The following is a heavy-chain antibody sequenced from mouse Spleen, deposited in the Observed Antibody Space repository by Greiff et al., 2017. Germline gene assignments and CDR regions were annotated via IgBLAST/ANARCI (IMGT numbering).Heavy chain of an antibody. CDR3: ARPETARATWFAY. D-gene: IGHD3-2*01. CDR1: GFTFSDYG. J-gene: IGHJ3*01. V-gene: IGHV5-17*01. CDR2: ISSGSSTI. Sequence: EVNLVESGGGLVKPGGSLKLSCAASGFTFSDYGMHWVRQAPEKGLEWVAYISSGSSTIYYADTVKGRFTISRDNAKNTLFLQMTSLRSEDTAMYYCARPETARATWFAYWGQGTLVTVSA.